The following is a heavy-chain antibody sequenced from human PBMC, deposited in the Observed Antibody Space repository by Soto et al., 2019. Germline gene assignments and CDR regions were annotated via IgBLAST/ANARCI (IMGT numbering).Heavy chain of an antibody. D-gene: IGHD3-16*01. CDR1: GYTFTSYG. CDR2: ISAYNGNT. Sequence: ASVKVSCKASGYTFTSYGISWVRQAPGQGLEWMGWISAYNGNTNYAQNLQGGVTITTDTSASTAYMELSNLRSEDTAVYYCARDRITANTCQFDYWGQGTLVTVSS. J-gene: IGHJ4*02. CDR3: ARDRITANTCQFDY. V-gene: IGHV1-18*01.